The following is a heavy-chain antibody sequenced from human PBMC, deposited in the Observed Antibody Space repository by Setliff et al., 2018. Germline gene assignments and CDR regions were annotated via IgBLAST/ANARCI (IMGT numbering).Heavy chain of an antibody. CDR1: GYTFTSYY. J-gene: IGHJ5*02. D-gene: IGHD3-3*01. V-gene: IGHV1-46*01. Sequence: ASVKVSCKASGYTFTSYYMHWVRQAPGQGLEWMGIINPSGGSTSYAQKFQGRVTMTRDTSTSTVYMELSSLRSEDTAVYYCARDSRARIPIFGVLTNWFDPWGQGTLVTVSS. CDR3: ARDSRARIPIFGVLTNWFDP. CDR2: INPSGGST.